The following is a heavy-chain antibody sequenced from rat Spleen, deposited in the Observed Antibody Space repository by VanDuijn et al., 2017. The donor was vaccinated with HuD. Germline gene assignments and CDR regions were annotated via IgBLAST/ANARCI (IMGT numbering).Heavy chain of an antibody. V-gene: IGHV3-1*01. J-gene: IGHJ3*01. D-gene: IGHD1-6*01. CDR3: ARTMYTTDYYYVPFAY. CDR2: ISYSGST. CDR1: GYSITSHY. Sequence: EVQLQESGPGLVKPSQSLSLTCSVTGYSITSHYWGWIRKFPGNKMEWMGYISYSGSTGYNPSLKSRISITRDRSKNQFFLQLNSVTTEDTATYFCARTMYTTDYYYVPFAYWGQGTLVTVSS.